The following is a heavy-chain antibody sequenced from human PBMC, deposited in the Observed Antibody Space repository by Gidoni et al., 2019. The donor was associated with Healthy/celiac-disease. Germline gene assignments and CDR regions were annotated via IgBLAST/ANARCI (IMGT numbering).Heavy chain of an antibody. V-gene: IGHV4-4*07. CDR1: GGSLSSYY. CDR3: ARDELWSSPDHDAFDI. J-gene: IGHJ3*02. Sequence: QVQLQESGPGLVQPSATLSLPCTVSGGSLSSYYWSWIRQPAGKGLEWIGRIYTSGSTNYNPALKSRVTMSVDTAKNQFSLKLSSVTAADTAVYYCARDELWSSPDHDAFDIWGQGTMVTVSS. CDR2: IYTSGST. D-gene: IGHD2-21*01.